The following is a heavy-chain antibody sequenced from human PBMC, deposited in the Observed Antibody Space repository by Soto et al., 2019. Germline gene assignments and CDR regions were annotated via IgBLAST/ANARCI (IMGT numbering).Heavy chain of an antibody. J-gene: IGHJ6*02. Sequence: ASVKVSCKASGYTFTSYGISWVRQAPGQGLEWMGWISAYNGNTNYAQKLQGRVTTTTDTSTSTAYMELRSLRSDDTAVYYCARVWNCNVAVYHYYGMAVPGQRSTVIVSS. CDR1: GYTFTSYG. D-gene: IGHD1-1*01. V-gene: IGHV1-18*04. CDR2: ISAYNGNT. CDR3: ARVWNCNVAVYHYYGMAV.